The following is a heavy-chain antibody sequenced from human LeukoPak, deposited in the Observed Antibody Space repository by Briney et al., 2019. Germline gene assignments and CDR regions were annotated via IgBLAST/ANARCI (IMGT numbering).Heavy chain of an antibody. Sequence: PGGSLRLSCAASGFTFSSYGMHWVRQAPGKGLEWVAVIWYDGSNKYYADSVKGRFTISRDNSKNTLYLQMNSLRDEDTAVYYCVGEGPDAFDYWGQGTLVTVSS. CDR3: VGEGPDAFDY. D-gene: IGHD1-14*01. CDR1: GFTFSSYG. V-gene: IGHV3-33*01. CDR2: IWYDGSNK. J-gene: IGHJ4*02.